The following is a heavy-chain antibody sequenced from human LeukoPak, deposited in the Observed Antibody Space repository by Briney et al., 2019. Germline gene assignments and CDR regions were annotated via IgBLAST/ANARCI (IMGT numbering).Heavy chain of an antibody. CDR1: GGTFSSYA. D-gene: IGHD2-21*02. Sequence: GSSVKVCCKASGGTFSSYAISWVRQAPGQGLEWMGGIIPIFGTANYAQKFQGRVTTTADESTSTAYMELSSLRSEDTAVYYCARGYCSGDCFTLFDYWGQGTLVTVSS. CDR2: IIPIFGTA. V-gene: IGHV1-69*01. J-gene: IGHJ4*02. CDR3: ARGYCSGDCFTLFDY.